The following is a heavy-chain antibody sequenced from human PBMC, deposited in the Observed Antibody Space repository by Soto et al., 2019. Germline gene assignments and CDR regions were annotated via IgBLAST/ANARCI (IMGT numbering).Heavy chain of an antibody. D-gene: IGHD2-2*01. Sequence: PSETLSLTCTVSGGSISSGGYYWSWIRQHPGKGLEWIGYIYYSGSTYYNPSLKSRVTISVDTSKNQFSLKLSSVTAADTAVYYCARELQDIVVVPATQPVYYFDYWGQGTLVTVSS. J-gene: IGHJ4*02. CDR1: GGSISSGGYY. CDR3: ARELQDIVVVPATQPVYYFDY. CDR2: IYYSGST. V-gene: IGHV4-31*03.